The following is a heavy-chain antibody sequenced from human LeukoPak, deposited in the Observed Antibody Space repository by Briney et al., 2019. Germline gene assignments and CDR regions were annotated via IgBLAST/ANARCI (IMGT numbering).Heavy chain of an antibody. J-gene: IGHJ4*02. D-gene: IGHD6-19*01. CDR1: GGSFSGYY. CDR2: INHSGST. CDR3: AGVFGGWYYFDY. Sequence: PSETLSLTCAVYGGSFSGYYWSWIRQPPGKGLEWIGEINHSGSTNYNPSLKSRVTISVDTSKNQFSLKLSSVTAADTAVYYCAGVFGGWYYFDYWGQGTLVTVSS. V-gene: IGHV4-34*01.